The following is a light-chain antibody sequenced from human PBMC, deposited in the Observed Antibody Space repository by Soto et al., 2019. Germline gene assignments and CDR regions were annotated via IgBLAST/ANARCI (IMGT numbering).Light chain of an antibody. V-gene: IGKV1-5*03. J-gene: IGKJ1*01. CDR2: KAS. CDR3: QQYYSYWA. CDR1: QSISSW. Sequence: DLQMTQYTSTLSASVGDRVIITCRASQSISSWLAWYQQKPGKAPKVLISKASNLESGVLSWFSGSGSGTAFTLTVSSLQPDGFSTYYCQQYYSYWAFGQGTKVEIK.